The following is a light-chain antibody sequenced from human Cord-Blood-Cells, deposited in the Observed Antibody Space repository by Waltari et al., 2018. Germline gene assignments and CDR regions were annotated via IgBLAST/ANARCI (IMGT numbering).Light chain of an antibody. Sequence: AVVTPEPSLTVSPGGAVTPPWCSSTGTVTRGPYPYWFQQKPGQAPRTLIYDTSNKHSWTPARFSGSLLGGKAALTLSGAQPEDEAEYYCLLSYSGARVFGTGTKVTVL. CDR1: TGTVTRGPY. CDR3: LLSYSGARV. CDR2: DTS. V-gene: IGLV7-46*01. J-gene: IGLJ1*01.